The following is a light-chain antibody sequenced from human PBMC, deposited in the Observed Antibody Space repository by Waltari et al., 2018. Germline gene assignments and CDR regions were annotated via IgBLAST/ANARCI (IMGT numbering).Light chain of an antibody. CDR2: QDN. CDR1: MGDKY. Sequence: MGDKYACWYQQKPGQSPVLVIYQDNKRPSGIPERFSGSNSGNTATLTISGTQAMDEADYYCQAWDIYVVFGGGTKLTVL. CDR3: QAWDIYVV. J-gene: IGLJ2*01. V-gene: IGLV3-1*01.